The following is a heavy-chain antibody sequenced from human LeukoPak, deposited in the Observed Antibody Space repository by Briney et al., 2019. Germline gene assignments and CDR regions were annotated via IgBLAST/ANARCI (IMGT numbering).Heavy chain of an antibody. CDR3: ARTGYSSSWHTYYYYMDV. CDR2: IYPGDSDT. J-gene: IGHJ6*03. CDR1: GYSFTSYW. Sequence: GESLKISCKGSGYSFTSYWIGWVRQMPGKGLEWMGIIYPGDSDTRYSPSFQGQVTISADKSISTAYLQWSSLKASDTAMYYCARTGYSSSWHTYYYYMDVWGKGTTVTVSS. V-gene: IGHV5-51*01. D-gene: IGHD6-13*01.